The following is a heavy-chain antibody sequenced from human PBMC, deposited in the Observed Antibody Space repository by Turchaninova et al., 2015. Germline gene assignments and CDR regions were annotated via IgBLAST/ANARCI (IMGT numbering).Heavy chain of an antibody. J-gene: IGHJ4*02. CDR3: TKSLGDNRGYDHGLDY. Sequence: QVPLQASGPGLVRHSETLSLPCSVSGGSVDSHCWSWVRRPAGQGLEWIGPIYTSGNIAYNPSLRSRLTCSLDTSQNQFSLRLTSVTAADSAVYYCTKSLGDNRGYDHGLDYWGQGTLVTVSS. D-gene: IGHD5-12*01. V-gene: IGHV4-4*07. CDR2: IYTSGNI. CDR1: GGSVDSHC.